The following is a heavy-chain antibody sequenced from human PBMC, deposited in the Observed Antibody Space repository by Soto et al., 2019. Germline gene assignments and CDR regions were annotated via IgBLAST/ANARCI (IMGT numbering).Heavy chain of an antibody. J-gene: IGHJ6*03. V-gene: IGHV1-8*01. CDR3: ARSQNPKPYYYYYMDV. CDR1: GYTFTSYD. CDR2: MNPNSGNT. Sequence: ASVKVSCKASGYTFTSYDINWVRQATGQGLEWMGWMNPNSGNTGYAQKFQGRVTMTRNTSISTAYVELSSLRSEDTAVYYCARSQNPKPYYYYYMDVWGKGTTVTVSS.